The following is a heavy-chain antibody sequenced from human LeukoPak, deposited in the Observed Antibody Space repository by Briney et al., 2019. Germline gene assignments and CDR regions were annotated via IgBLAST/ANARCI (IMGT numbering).Heavy chain of an antibody. CDR2: IYHSGST. Sequence: PSETLSLTCAVSGGSISSSNWWSWVRQPPGKGLEWIGEIYHSGSTNYNPSLKSRVTISVDKSKNQFSLKLSSVTAADTAVYYCAREYYDILTGYYFRYMDVWGKGTTVTVSS. D-gene: IGHD3-9*01. J-gene: IGHJ6*03. CDR1: GGSISSSNW. V-gene: IGHV4-4*02. CDR3: AREYYDILTGYYFRYMDV.